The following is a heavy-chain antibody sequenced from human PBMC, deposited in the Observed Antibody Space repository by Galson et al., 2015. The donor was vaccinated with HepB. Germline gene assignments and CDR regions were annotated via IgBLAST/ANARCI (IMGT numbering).Heavy chain of an antibody. V-gene: IGHV1-69*13. CDR1: GYTFSSYA. Sequence: SVKVSCKASGYTFSSYAISWVRQAPGQGLEWMGGIIPIFGTANYAQKFQGRVTITADESTSTAYMELSSLRSEDTAVYYCARYLGFGELYFDYWGQGTLVTVSS. CDR2: IIPIFGTA. CDR3: ARYLGFGELYFDY. J-gene: IGHJ4*02. D-gene: IGHD3-10*01.